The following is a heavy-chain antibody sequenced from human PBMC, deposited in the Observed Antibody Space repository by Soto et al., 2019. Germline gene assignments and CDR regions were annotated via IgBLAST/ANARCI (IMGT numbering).Heavy chain of an antibody. J-gene: IGHJ5*01. CDR3: ASGEMATIWPFGS. D-gene: IGHD5-12*01. Sequence: EVQLVESGGGLVQPGGSLRLSCAASGFTYSSYWMHWVRQAPGKGLVWVSRINSDGSSTTYADPVKGRFTISRDNAKITLYLQITRVRADDTAIYSCASGEMATIWPFGSWGQGTLVTVSS. CDR2: INSDGSST. CDR1: GFTYSSYW. V-gene: IGHV3-74*01.